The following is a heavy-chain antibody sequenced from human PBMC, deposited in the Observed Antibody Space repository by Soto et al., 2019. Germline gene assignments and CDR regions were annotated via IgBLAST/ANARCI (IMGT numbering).Heavy chain of an antibody. CDR2: IWYDGSNK. Sequence: HPGGSLRLSCAASGFTFSSYGMHWVRQAPGKGLEWVAVIWYDGSNKYYADSVKGRFTISRDNSKNTLYLQMNSLRAEDTAVYYCARDQTPYCSGGSCRRPSWFDPWGQGTLVTVSS. J-gene: IGHJ5*02. V-gene: IGHV3-33*01. CDR1: GFTFSSYG. D-gene: IGHD2-15*01. CDR3: ARDQTPYCSGGSCRRPSWFDP.